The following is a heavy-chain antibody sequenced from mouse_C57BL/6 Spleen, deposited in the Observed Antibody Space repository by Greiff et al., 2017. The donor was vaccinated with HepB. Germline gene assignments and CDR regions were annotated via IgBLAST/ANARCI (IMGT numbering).Heavy chain of an antibody. Sequence: EVQLQQSGGGLVQPKGSLKLSCAASGFTFNTYAMHWVRQAPGKGLEWVARIRSKSSNYATYYADSVKDRFTISRDDSQSMLYLQMNNLKTEDTAMYYCVRSSYDGYYRYFDVWGTGTTVTVSS. CDR1: GFTFNTYA. V-gene: IGHV10-3*01. D-gene: IGHD2-3*01. J-gene: IGHJ1*03. CDR2: IRSKSSNYAT. CDR3: VRSSYDGYYRYFDV.